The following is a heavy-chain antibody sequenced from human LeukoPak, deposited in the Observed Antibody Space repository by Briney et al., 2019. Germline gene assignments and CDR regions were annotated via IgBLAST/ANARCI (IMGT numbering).Heavy chain of an antibody. J-gene: IGHJ4*02. CDR3: ARVGFCTKGVCYGFDY. CDR2: INPNSGGT. Sequence: ASVKVSCKPSGYTFTVNCIHWVRQAPGQGPEWMGWINPNSGGTNYAQKFQGRVTMTRDTSIGTAYMELSRLTSDDTAVYYCARVGFCTKGVCYGFDYWGQGTLVTVSS. D-gene: IGHD2-8*01. V-gene: IGHV1-2*02. CDR1: GYTFTVNC.